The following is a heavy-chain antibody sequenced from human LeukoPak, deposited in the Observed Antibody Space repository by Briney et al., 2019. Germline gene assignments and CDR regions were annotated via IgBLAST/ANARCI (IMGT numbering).Heavy chain of an antibody. J-gene: IGHJ6*03. Sequence: ASVKVSCKASGYTFTNYYMHWVRQAPGQGLEWMGIINPSGGSTSYAQKFQGRVTITADESTTTAYMELSSLRSDDTAIYYCGLSGNYYYYYMDVWGKGTTVTISS. CDR2: INPSGGST. CDR1: GYTFTNYY. D-gene: IGHD6-25*01. V-gene: IGHV1-46*01. CDR3: GLSGNYYYYYMDV.